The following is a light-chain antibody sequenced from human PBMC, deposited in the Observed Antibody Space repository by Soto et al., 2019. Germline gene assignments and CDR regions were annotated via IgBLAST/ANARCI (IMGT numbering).Light chain of an antibody. V-gene: IGLV2-14*01. CDR2: DVN. CDR1: SSDVGGYNY. Sequence: QSALTQPASVSGSPGQSITISCTGTSSDVGGYNYVSWYQQHPGKAPKLMIYDVNNRPSGVSNRFSGSKSGNTASLTISGHQAEDEADYYCSSYTSSSTLVFGGGTKLTVL. J-gene: IGLJ3*02. CDR3: SSYTSSSTLV.